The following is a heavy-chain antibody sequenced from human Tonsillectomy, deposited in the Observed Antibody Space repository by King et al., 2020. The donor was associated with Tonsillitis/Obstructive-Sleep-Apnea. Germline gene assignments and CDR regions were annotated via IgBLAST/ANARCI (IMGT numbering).Heavy chain of an antibody. CDR3: ARVYVTSYFMDV. CDR2: ISHSGSII. D-gene: IGHD3-10*02. J-gene: IGHJ6*03. CDR1: GFTFSRFE. V-gene: IGHV3-48*03. Sequence: VQLVESGGGLVQPGGSLRLSCAASGFTFSRFEMNWVRQAPGKGLEWVSYISHSGSIIYYADSVKGRFTISRDNAKNSLYLQMNNLRAEDTALYYCARVYVTSYFMDVWGKGTTVTVSS.